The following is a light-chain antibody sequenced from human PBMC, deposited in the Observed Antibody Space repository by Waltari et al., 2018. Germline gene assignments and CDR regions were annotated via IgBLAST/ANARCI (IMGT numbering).Light chain of an antibody. Sequence: EIVMTQSPATLSVSPGERATLSCRASQSVSSSLAWYQQKPGQAPRLLVYGASTRATGIPASFSGSWSGTEFTLTISSLQSEDFAVYYGQQYNNWWTFGQGTKVEIK. V-gene: IGKV3-15*01. J-gene: IGKJ1*01. CDR1: QSVSSS. CDR3: QQYNNWWT. CDR2: GAS.